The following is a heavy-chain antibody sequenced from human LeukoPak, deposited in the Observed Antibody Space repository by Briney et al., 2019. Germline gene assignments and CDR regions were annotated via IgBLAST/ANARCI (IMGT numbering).Heavy chain of an antibody. Sequence: GGSLRLSCAASGFTLSSYWMSWVRQAPGKGLEWVANIKPDGSEKHYMDSVKGRFTISRDNAKNSLYLQMNSLRAEDTAVYYCARPAYYDSSGYLHWGQGTLVTVSS. J-gene: IGHJ4*02. V-gene: IGHV3-7*03. CDR1: GFTLSSYW. D-gene: IGHD3-22*01. CDR3: ARPAYYDSSGYLH. CDR2: IKPDGSEK.